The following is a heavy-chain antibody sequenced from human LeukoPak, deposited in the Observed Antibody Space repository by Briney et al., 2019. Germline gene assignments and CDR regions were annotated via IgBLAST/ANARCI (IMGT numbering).Heavy chain of an antibody. CDR2: IYYSGST. J-gene: IGHJ4*02. V-gene: IGHV4-59*01. CDR3: ARVPQDYGDYLFDY. Sequence: SETLSLTCTVSGGSISSYYWSWIRQPPGKGLEWIGYIYYSGSTNYNPSLKSRVTISVDTSKNQFSLKLSSVTAADTAVYYCARVPQDYGDYLFDYWGQGTLVTVSS. CDR1: GGSISSYY. D-gene: IGHD4-17*01.